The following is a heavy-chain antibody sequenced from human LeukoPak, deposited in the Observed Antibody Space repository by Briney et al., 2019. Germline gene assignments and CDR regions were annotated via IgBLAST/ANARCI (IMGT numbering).Heavy chain of an antibody. CDR3: ARWRNVRLAYCSGDCYYYYGMDV. D-gene: IGHD2-21*02. V-gene: IGHV4-34*01. Sequence: SETLSLTCAVYGGSFSGYYWSWIRQPPGRGLEWIGEINHSGSTNYNPSLKSRVTISVDTSKNQFSLKLSSVTAADTAVYYCARWRNVRLAYCSGDCYYYYGMDVWGKGTTVTVSS. J-gene: IGHJ6*04. CDR2: INHSGST. CDR1: GGSFSGYY.